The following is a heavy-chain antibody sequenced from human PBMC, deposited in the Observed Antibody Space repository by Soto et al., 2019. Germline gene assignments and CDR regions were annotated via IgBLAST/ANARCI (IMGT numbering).Heavy chain of an antibody. CDR1: RDTFTSYY. CDR3: ARSSGGNFGIIIEGTNWFAT. J-gene: IGHJ5*02. V-gene: IGHV1-46*01. Sequence: ASVKVSCKAPRDTFTSYYINWVRQAPGQGLEWMGVINPHGGSTAYAQKFKGRVTLTRGTSASTVYMEVSSLTSEDTAMYYCARSSGGNFGIIIEGTNWFATWGQGTLVTVSS. CDR2: INPHGGST. D-gene: IGHD1-26*01.